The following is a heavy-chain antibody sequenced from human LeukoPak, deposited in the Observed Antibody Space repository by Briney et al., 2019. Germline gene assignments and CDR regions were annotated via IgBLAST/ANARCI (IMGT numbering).Heavy chain of an antibody. D-gene: IGHD2-15*01. CDR1: GGSITSSSYN. CDR3: ARGDCNGGSCYLSLTTIDY. J-gene: IGHJ4*02. Sequence: SETLSLTCTVSGGSITSSSYNWGWIRQPAGKGLEWIGRMYTSGSTNYNPSLKSRVTISVDTSKNQFSLKLSSVIAADTAVYYCARGDCNGGSCYLSLTTIDYWGQGTLVTVSS. V-gene: IGHV4-61*02. CDR2: MYTSGST.